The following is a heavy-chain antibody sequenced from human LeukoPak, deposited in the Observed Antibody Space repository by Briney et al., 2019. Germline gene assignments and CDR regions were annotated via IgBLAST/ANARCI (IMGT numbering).Heavy chain of an antibody. CDR2: ISSSSRYI. J-gene: IGHJ6*03. D-gene: IGHD3-9*01. V-gene: IGHV3-21*01. CDR3: ARGADYDILTGYMDV. Sequence: PGGSLRLSCAASGFTFSSYSMNWVRQAPGKGLEWVSSISSSSRYIYYADSVKGRFTISRDNARNSLYLQMHSLRAEDAAVYYCARGADYDILTGYMDVWGKGTTVTVSS. CDR1: GFTFSSYS.